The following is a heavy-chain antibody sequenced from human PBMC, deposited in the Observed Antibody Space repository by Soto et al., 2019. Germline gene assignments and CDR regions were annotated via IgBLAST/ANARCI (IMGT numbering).Heavy chain of an antibody. CDR3: ARGPRGLYHHDY. J-gene: IGHJ4*02. V-gene: IGHV3-74*01. D-gene: IGHD2-8*02. CDR1: GFTFSGDW. CDR2: INMDGTST. Sequence: EVQLVESGGGLVQPGGSLRLSCVASGFTFSGDWMHWVRQAAGKGLVCVSRINMDGTSTNYADSVKGRFTISRANAKNALNRQMTILRVADTAVYYCARGPRGLYHHDYWGQGALVTVS.